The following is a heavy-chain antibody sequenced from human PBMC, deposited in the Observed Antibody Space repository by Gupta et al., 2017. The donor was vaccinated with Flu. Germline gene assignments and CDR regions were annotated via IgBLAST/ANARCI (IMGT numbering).Heavy chain of an antibody. CDR2: ISGSGGST. J-gene: IGHJ4*02. D-gene: IGHD2-21*02. Sequence: VQPGGSLRLSCAASGFTFSSYAMSWVRQAPGKGLEWVSGISGSGGSTYYADSVKGRFTISRDNSKNTLYLQMNSLRAEDTAVYYCAKDQGPGTYCGGDCYPDYWGQGTLVTVSS. CDR1: GFTFSSYA. V-gene: IGHV3-23*01. CDR3: AKDQGPGTYCGGDCYPDY.